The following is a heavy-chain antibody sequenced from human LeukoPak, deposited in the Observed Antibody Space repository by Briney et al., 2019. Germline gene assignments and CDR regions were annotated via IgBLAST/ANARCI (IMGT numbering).Heavy chain of an antibody. CDR2: INPNSGGT. Sequence: GASVKVSCKASGYTFTGYYIHWVRQAPGQGLEWMGWINPNSGGTIYAQKFQGRVTMTKDTSINTVYMELSRLRSDDTAVYYCARSLVGGTWPSDYWGQGTLVTVSS. J-gene: IGHJ4*02. D-gene: IGHD1-1*01. CDR1: GYTFTGYY. CDR3: ARSLVGGTWPSDY. V-gene: IGHV1-2*02.